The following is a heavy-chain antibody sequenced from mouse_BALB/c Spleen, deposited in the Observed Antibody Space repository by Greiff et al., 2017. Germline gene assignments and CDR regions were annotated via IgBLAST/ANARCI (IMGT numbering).Heavy chain of an antibody. Sequence: ESGPGLVKPSQSLSLTCTVTGYSITSDYAWNWIRQFPGNKLEWMGYISYSGSTSYNPSLKSRISITRDTSKNQFFLQLNSVTTEDTATYYCARDYGNYWFAYWGQGTLVTVSA. J-gene: IGHJ3*01. V-gene: IGHV3-2*02. CDR3: ARDYGNYWFAY. CDR1: GYSITSDYA. CDR2: ISYSGST. D-gene: IGHD2-1*01.